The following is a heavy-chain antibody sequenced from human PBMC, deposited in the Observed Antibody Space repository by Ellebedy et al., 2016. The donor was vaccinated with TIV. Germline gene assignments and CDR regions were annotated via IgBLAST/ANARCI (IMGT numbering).Heavy chain of an antibody. J-gene: IGHJ4*02. V-gene: IGHV2-26*01. Sequence: SGPTLVKPTETLTLTCTVSGFSLSNVIMSVSWIRQPPGKALEWLAHIFSHDEKSYSTSLKSRLTISKDTAKSQVVLTMTNMDPVDTATYYCARTLLYCGGDCSYHFDYWGQGTLVTASS. CDR3: ARTLLYCGGDCSYHFDY. CDR1: GFSLSNVIMS. CDR2: IFSHDEK. D-gene: IGHD2-21*02.